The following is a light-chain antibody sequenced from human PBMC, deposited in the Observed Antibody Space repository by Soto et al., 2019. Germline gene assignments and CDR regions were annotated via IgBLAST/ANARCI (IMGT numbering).Light chain of an antibody. J-gene: IGKJ1*01. CDR1: QNVAGD. CDR2: RTS. CDR3: QEYNGRSS. V-gene: IGKV3-15*01. Sequence: VTTQSPATLSVSPGERATLSCRASQNVAGDLAWYQQKPGQAPRLLIYRTSTRATGIPARFSCSGSGTEFTLTISSLQSEDFAVYYCQEYNGRSSFGQGTKVEMK.